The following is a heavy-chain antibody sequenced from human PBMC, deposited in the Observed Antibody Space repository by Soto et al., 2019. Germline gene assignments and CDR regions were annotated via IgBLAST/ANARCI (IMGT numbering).Heavy chain of an antibody. V-gene: IGHV4-30-4*01. D-gene: IGHD5-18*01. CDR3: ATESGSTYGYFDH. Sequence: SETLSLTCTVSGGSVTSDEDYWTWIRQSPGKGLEWIGYISNSGSTGYNPSLKTRLSMSVDRSKNQFTLRLASVTAADTAVYFCATESGSTYGYFDHWGQGTQVTVSS. CDR2: ISNSGST. CDR1: GGSVTSDEDY. J-gene: IGHJ4*02.